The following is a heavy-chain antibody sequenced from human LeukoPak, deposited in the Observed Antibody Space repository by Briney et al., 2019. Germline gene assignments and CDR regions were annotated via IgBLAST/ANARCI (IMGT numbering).Heavy chain of an antibody. V-gene: IGHV4-39*01. CDR3: ARHPSAPRYCSGGSCYSRNWFDS. CDR1: GDSISSSDYY. J-gene: IGHJ5*01. CDR2: INHRGST. Sequence: SETLSLTCTVSGDSISSSDYYWSWIRQPPGKGLEWIGEINHRGSTHYNPSLKSRVTISVDTSKNQFSLKLSSVTAADTAVYYCARHPSAPRYCSGGSCYSRNWFDSWGQGTLVTVSS. D-gene: IGHD2-15*01.